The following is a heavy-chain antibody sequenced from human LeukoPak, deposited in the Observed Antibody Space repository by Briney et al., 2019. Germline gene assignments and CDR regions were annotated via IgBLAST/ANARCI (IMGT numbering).Heavy chain of an antibody. CDR1: GSTFSTYP. CDR3: AKILSGTYSFDL. D-gene: IGHD1-26*01. J-gene: IGHJ4*02. Sequence: PGGSLRLSCTASGSTFSTYPMTWVRQAPGQGLEWVPAISGNSVTIYYADSVKGRFTISRDNSKNTLYLQMYSLRAEDTAVYYCAKILSGTYSFDLWGQGILVTVSS. V-gene: IGHV3-23*01. CDR2: ISGNSVTI.